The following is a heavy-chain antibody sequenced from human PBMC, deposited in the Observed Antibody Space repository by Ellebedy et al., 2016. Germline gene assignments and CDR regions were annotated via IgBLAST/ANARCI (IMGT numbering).Heavy chain of an antibody. CDR2: INHSGST. J-gene: IGHJ3*02. D-gene: IGHD1-26*01. CDR1: GGSFSGYY. Sequence: SETLSLTXAVYGGSFSGYYWSWIRQPPGKGLEWIGEINHSGSTNYNPSLKSRVTISVDTSKNQFSLKLSSVTAADTAVYYCAIQYSGSFGDAFDIWGQGTMVTVSS. V-gene: IGHV4-34*01. CDR3: AIQYSGSFGDAFDI.